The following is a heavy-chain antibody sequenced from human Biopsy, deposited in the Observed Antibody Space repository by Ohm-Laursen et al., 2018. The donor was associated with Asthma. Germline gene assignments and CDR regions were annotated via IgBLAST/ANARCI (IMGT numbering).Heavy chain of an antibody. J-gene: IGHJ4*02. CDR3: ARDYDGDYVQRHLPLAY. CDR1: GGTFSTFG. Sequence: SVKVSCKSSGGTFSTFGISWVRQAPGQGLEWMGRIIPFYGTATYAQNFQGRLALTADESTSTAYMELSSLRSEDTAVYFCARDYDGDYVQRHLPLAYWGQGTLVTVSS. D-gene: IGHD4-17*01. CDR2: IIPFYGTA. V-gene: IGHV1-69*13.